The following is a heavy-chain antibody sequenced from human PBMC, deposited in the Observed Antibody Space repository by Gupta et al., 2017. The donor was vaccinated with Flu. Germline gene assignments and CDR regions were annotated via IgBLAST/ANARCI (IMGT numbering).Heavy chain of an antibody. CDR3: VQFQLLEDY. D-gene: IGHD1-1*01. CDR2: ISSSGSTT. Sequence: VQLVESGGGVVHPGGSLRLTCAVSGVTFTTYEFNWVRQAPGKGLEWVSHISSSGSTTHYADSVKGRFTHSRDDSKNSLHLQMNGLRAEDTAVYYCVQFQLLEDYCGPGTQVTVSS. CDR1: GVTFTTYE. V-gene: IGHV3-48*03. J-gene: IGHJ4*02.